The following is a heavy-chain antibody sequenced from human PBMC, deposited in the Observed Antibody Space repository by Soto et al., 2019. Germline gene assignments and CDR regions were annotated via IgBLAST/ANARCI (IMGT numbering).Heavy chain of an antibody. D-gene: IGHD2-8*01. Sequence: EVQLLESGGGLVQPGGSPRLSCAASGFTFSSFALNWVRQAPGKGLAWVSIISGSADSTFYADSVKGRFTISRDNSKNMLYLQINSLRAEDTAVYYCAKTRGAMIYAISVYGMDVWGQGTTVTVSS. CDR1: GFTFSSFA. J-gene: IGHJ6*02. CDR2: ISGSADST. V-gene: IGHV3-23*01. CDR3: AKTRGAMIYAISVYGMDV.